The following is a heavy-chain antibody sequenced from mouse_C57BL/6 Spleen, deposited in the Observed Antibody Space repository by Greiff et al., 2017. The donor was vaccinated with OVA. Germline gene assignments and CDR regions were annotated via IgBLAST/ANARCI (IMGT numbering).Heavy chain of an antibody. CDR3: ARDYYGSRNLFAF. V-gene: IGHV1-18*01. CDR2: INPNNGGT. CDR1: GYTFTDYN. J-gene: IGHJ3*01. D-gene: IGHD1-1*01. Sequence: EVQLQQSGPELVKPGASVKIPCKASGYTFTDYNMDWVKQSHGKSLEWIGDINPNNGGTIYNQKFKGKATLTVDKSSSTAYMELRSLTSEDTAVYYCARDYYGSRNLFAFWGQGTLVTVSA.